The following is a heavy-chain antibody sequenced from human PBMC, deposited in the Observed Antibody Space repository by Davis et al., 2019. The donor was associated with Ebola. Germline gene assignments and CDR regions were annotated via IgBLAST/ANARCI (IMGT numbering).Heavy chain of an antibody. CDR3: ARRTGMDV. V-gene: IGHV3-30*04. J-gene: IGHJ6*02. CDR1: GFTFSSYA. Sequence: PGGSLRLSCAASGFTFSSYAMHWVRQAPGKGLEWVAVISYDGSNKYYADSVKGRFTISRDNSKNTLYLQMNSLRAEDTAVYYCARRTGMDVWGHGTTVTVSS. D-gene: IGHD1-1*01. CDR2: ISYDGSNK.